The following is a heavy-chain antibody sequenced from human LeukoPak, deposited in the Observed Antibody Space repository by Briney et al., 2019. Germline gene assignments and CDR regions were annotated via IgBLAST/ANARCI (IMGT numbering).Heavy chain of an antibody. J-gene: IGHJ6*03. D-gene: IGHD5-12*01. Sequence: GASVKVSCKASGYTFSDYAIHWVRQAPGQRLEWMGWINAAGDITYYSQEFQGRATITRDKFASTAYMEVTSLKSDDTAVYYCAREGGDISGYYYMDVWGKGTTVTVSS. V-gene: IGHV1-3*01. CDR3: AREGGDISGYYYMDV. CDR1: GYTFSDYA. CDR2: INAAGDIT.